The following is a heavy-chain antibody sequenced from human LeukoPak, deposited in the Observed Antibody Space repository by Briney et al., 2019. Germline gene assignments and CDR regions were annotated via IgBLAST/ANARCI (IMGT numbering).Heavy chain of an antibody. CDR2: IKEDGSEK. J-gene: IGHJ4*02. CDR3: AGEPRSMRF. CDR1: GFTLTSYW. Sequence: PGGSLRLSCVVSGFTLTSYWWSWVRQIPGKGLEWVASIKEDGSEKHYLDSVKGRFSISRDNAKSSLYLQMSSLRVDDTAVYYCAGEPRSMRFWGLGTLVTVSS. V-gene: IGHV3-7*01.